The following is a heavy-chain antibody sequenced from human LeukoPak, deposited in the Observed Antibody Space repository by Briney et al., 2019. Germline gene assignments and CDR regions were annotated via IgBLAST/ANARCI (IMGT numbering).Heavy chain of an antibody. D-gene: IGHD3-22*01. CDR1: GFTFSSYG. CDR2: IKSKTDGGTT. Sequence: GGSLRLSCAASGFTFSSYGMHWVRQAPGKGLEWVGRIKSKTDGGTTDYAAPVKGRFTISRDDSKNTLYLQMNSLKTEDTAVYYCTTRNYYDSSGLDYFDYWGQGTLVTVSS. V-gene: IGHV3-15*01. CDR3: TTRNYYDSSGLDYFDY. J-gene: IGHJ4*02.